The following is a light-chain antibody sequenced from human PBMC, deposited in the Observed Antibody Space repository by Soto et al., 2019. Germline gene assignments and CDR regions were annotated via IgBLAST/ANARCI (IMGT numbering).Light chain of an antibody. CDR3: CSYAGSNTYV. J-gene: IGLJ1*01. Sequence: QSALTQPASVSGSPGQSITISCTGTSSDVGSYNLVSWYQQYPGKAPKVMIYEDRRQPSGVSNRFSGSKSGNTASLTISGLQAEDEADYYCCSYAGSNTYVFGTGTKLTVL. V-gene: IGLV2-23*01. CDR2: EDR. CDR1: SSDVGSYNL.